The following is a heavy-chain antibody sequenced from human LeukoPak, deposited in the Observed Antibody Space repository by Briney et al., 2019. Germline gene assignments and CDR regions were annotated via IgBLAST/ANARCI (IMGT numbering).Heavy chain of an antibody. D-gene: IGHD3-9*01. CDR2: IREDGNEK. CDR1: GFTFSSYW. V-gene: IGHV3-7*01. CDR3: ARGLTGWVDFDY. J-gene: IGHJ4*02. Sequence: GGSLRLSCAASGFTFSSYWMSWVRQAPGKGLEWVANIREDGNEKYYADSVKGQFTISRDNAKNSLFLQMDSLRAEDTAVYYCARGLTGWVDFDYWGQGTLVIVSS.